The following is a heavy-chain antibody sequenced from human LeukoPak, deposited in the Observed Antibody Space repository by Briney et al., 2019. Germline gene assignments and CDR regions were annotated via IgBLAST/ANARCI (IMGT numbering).Heavy chain of an antibody. Sequence: PSGGSLRLSCAASGFTFSTYAMSWVRQAPGKGLEWVSVISGSGGTTYYADSVKGRFTISRDNSKNTLYLQMNSLRAEDTAVYYCALANAVDYWGQGTLVTVSS. CDR1: GFTFSTYA. D-gene: IGHD2-8*01. CDR2: ISGSGGTT. V-gene: IGHV3-23*01. J-gene: IGHJ4*02. CDR3: ALANAVDY.